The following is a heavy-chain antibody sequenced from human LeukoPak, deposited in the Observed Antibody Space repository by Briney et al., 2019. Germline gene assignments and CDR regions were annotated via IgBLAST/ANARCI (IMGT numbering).Heavy chain of an antibody. CDR1: GGSFSGYY. D-gene: IGHD6-13*01. V-gene: IGHV4-59*08. CDR2: IYYSGST. Sequence: SETLSLTCAVYGGSFSGYYWSWIRQPPGKGLEWIGYIYYSGSTNYNPSLKSRVTISVDTSKNQFSLKLSSATAADTAVYYCASHLRKAAASPFDYWGQGTLVTVSS. J-gene: IGHJ4*02. CDR3: ASHLRKAAASPFDY.